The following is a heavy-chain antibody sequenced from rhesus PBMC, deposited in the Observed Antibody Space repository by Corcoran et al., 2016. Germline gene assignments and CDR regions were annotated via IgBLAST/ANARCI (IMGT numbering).Heavy chain of an antibody. CDR2: INIGGGTK. CDR1: GFIFSSYG. D-gene: IGHD3-16*01. CDR3: AKRAYYYSGSYYFDY. V-gene: IGHV3S5*01. J-gene: IGHJ4*01. Sequence: EVQLVETGGGLVQPGGSLKLSCAVSGFIFSSYGMSWVRQAPGKGLEWVSVINIGGGTKYYANSVKGRFTSSKNNSKNTLSLQMNSLRPDDTAVYYCAKRAYYYSGSYYFDYWGQGVLVTVSS.